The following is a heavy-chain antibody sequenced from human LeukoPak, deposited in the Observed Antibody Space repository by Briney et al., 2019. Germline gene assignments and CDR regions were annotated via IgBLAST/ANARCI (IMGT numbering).Heavy chain of an antibody. J-gene: IGHJ3*02. Sequence: GGSLRLSCAASRFTFSDYYMSWIRQAPGKGLEWVSCISGGGGTKSYADSVKGRFTVSRDNAKNSLYLQMNSLRAEDTAVYYCARGYCSGGSCYPAAFDIWGQGTMVTVSS. CDR2: ISGGGGTK. CDR3: ARGYCSGGSCYPAAFDI. CDR1: RFTFSDYY. D-gene: IGHD2-15*01. V-gene: IGHV3-11*04.